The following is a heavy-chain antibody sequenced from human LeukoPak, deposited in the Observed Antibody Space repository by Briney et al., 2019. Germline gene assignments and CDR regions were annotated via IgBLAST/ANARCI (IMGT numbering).Heavy chain of an antibody. CDR3: ATKGTGLSDY. V-gene: IGHV3-23*01. J-gene: IGHJ4*02. CDR2: ISISGGST. CDR1: GFTFSSYT. D-gene: IGHD1-1*01. Sequence: PGGSLRLSCAASGFTFSSYTMSWVRQAPGKGLEWVSGISISGGSTYYADSVKGRFTISRDNSKITLYLQMNGLRAEDTAAYYCATKGTGLSDYWGQGTLVTVSS.